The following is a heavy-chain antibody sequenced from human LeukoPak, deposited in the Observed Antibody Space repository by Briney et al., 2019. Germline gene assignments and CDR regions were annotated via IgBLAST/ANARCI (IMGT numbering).Heavy chain of an antibody. Sequence: GASVKVSCKASGYTFTGYYMHWVRQAPGQGLEWMGWINPNSGGTNYAQKFQGRVTMTRDTSISTAYMELSRLRSDDTAVYYCARDWGEGGALRGYFDHWGQGTLVTVSS. CDR1: GYTFTGYY. CDR3: ARDWGEGGALRGYFDH. D-gene: IGHD2-21*01. V-gene: IGHV1-2*02. J-gene: IGHJ4*02. CDR2: INPNSGGT.